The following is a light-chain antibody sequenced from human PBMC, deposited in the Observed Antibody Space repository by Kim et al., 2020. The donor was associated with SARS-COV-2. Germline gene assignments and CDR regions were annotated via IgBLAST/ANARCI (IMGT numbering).Light chain of an antibody. Sequence: SPGERFILSCRASQSVSRNLAWYQQKPGQAPRLLLHGASTRATGTPARFSGSGSGTEFTLTISSLQSVDFAVYFCQQYNNWRPITFGQGTRLEIK. CDR1: QSVSRN. CDR3: QQYNNWRPIT. J-gene: IGKJ5*01. CDR2: GAS. V-gene: IGKV3-15*01.